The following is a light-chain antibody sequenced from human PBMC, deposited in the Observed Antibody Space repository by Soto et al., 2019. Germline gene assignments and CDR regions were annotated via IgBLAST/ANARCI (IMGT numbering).Light chain of an antibody. J-gene: IGKJ1*01. CDR3: QQYNNWPRT. CDR2: GAS. V-gene: IGKV3-15*01. Sequence: EIVFTQSPATLALSPGEIATLSFMAIQRVSSYLAWYHQKPGQAPRLLIYGASTRAPGIPARFSGSGSGTEFTLTINSLQSEDFAVYYCQQYNNWPRTFGQGTKVDI. CDR1: QRVSSY.